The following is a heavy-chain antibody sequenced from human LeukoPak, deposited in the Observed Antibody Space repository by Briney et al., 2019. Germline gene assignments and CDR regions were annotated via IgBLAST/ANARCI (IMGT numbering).Heavy chain of an antibody. CDR2: IKSKTDGGTT. V-gene: IGHV3-15*01. CDR1: GFTFSNAW. CDR3: TTDIAAAGTALDFDY. Sequence: GGSLRLSCAASGFTFSNAWMSWVRQAPGKGLEWVGRIKSKTDGGTTDYAAPVKGRFTISRDDSKNTLYLQMNSLKTEDTAVYYCTTDIAAAGTALDFDYWGQGTLVTVSS. D-gene: IGHD6-13*01. J-gene: IGHJ4*02.